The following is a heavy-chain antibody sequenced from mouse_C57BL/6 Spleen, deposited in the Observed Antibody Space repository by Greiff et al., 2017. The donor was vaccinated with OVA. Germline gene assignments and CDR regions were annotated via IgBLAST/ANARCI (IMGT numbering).Heavy chain of an antibody. CDR2: INPNNGGT. D-gene: IGHD2-3*01. J-gene: IGHJ3*01. V-gene: IGHV1-26*01. Sequence: EVQLQQSGPELVKPGASVKVSCKASGYTFTDYYMNWVKQRHGKSLEWIGDINPNNGGTSYNQKFKGKATLTVDKSSSTAYMGLRSLTSEVSAVYYWASLGCYYCWFAYWGQGTLVTVSA. CDR1: GYTFTDYY. CDR3: ASLGCYYCWFAY.